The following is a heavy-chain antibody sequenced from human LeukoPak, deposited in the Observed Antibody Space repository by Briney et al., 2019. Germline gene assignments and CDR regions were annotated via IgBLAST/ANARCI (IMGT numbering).Heavy chain of an antibody. Sequence: GGSLRLSCAASGFNFGSYSMTWVRQAPGKGLEWVSVMSADSATTFYADSVKGRFTISRDNAKNTVFLQMNSLRAEDTALYYCAKDRSYGAFEIWGQGTMVTVSS. V-gene: IGHV3-23*01. J-gene: IGHJ3*02. CDR3: AKDRSYGAFEI. D-gene: IGHD3-10*01. CDR1: GFNFGSYS. CDR2: MSADSATT.